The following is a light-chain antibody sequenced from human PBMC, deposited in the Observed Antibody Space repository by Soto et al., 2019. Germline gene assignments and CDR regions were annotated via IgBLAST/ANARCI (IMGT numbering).Light chain of an antibody. V-gene: IGKV3-20*01. Sequence: VLARSPATQSLSPGTYAPLSWGPREIANSHFLAWYQQKPGQAPRLLIYGASNRATGIPDRFSGSGSGTDFTLTISRLEPEDFAVYYCQQYDSSPRTFGQGTKVDIK. CDR1: EIANSHF. CDR3: QQYDSSPRT. CDR2: GAS. J-gene: IGKJ1*01.